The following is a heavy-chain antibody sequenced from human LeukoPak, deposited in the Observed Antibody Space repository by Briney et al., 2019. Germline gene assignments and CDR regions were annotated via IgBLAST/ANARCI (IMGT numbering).Heavy chain of an antibody. CDR1: GFTFSSYA. D-gene: IGHD3-22*01. J-gene: IGHJ6*02. CDR3: AKVNYYDSSGYWNYYYGMDV. Sequence: GGSLRLSCAASGFTFSSYAMSWVRQAPGKGLEWVSAISGSGGSTYYADSVKGRFTISRDNSKNTLYLQMNSLRAEDTAVYYCAKVNYYDSSGYWNYYYGMDVWGQGTTVTVS. CDR2: ISGSGGST. V-gene: IGHV3-23*01.